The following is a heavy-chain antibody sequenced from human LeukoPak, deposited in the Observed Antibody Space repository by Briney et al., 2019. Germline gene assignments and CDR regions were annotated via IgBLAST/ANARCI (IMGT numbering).Heavy chain of an antibody. CDR1: GFPFDRYW. Sequence: GGSLRLSCVASGFPFDRYWMSWVRQAPGKGLEWVANIKHDGSEKNFVDSVKGRFTISRDNAENSLFLQMNSLRADDTAVYFCARQPIYEAYFDFWGQGTLATVSS. D-gene: IGHD3-16*01. CDR2: IKHDGSEK. V-gene: IGHV3-7*01. CDR3: ARQPIYEAYFDF. J-gene: IGHJ4*02.